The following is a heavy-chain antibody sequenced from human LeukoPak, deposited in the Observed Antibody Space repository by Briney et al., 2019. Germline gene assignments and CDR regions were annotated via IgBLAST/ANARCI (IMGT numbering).Heavy chain of an antibody. CDR3: TRGPYGDYGGDY. D-gene: IGHD4-17*01. V-gene: IGHV1-8*01. J-gene: IGHJ4*02. CDR1: GYTFTSYD. Sequence: ASVKVSCKASGYTFTSYDINWVRQATGQGLEWMGWMNPNSGNTGYAQKFQGRVTMTRNTSISTAYMELSSLRSEDTAVYYCTRGPYGDYGGDYWGQGTLVTVSS. CDR2: MNPNSGNT.